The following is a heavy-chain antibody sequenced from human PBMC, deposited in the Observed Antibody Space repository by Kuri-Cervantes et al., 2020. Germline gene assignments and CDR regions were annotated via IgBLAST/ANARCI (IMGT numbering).Heavy chain of an antibody. D-gene: IGHD6-19*01. V-gene: IGHV3-48*04. CDR3: ARYPGIAVAGTGGFDY. CDR2: ISSSSSPI. Sequence: GESLKISCEASGFTFNTYYMSWVRQAPGRGLEWLSLISSSSSPIYYADSVRGRFTISRDNAKNSLYLQMNSLRVEDTAVYYCARYPGIAVAGTGGFDYWGQGALVTVSS. CDR1: GFTFNTYY. J-gene: IGHJ4*02.